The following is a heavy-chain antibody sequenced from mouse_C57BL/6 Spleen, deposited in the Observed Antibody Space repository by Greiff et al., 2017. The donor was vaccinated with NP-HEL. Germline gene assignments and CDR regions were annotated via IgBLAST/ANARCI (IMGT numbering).Heavy chain of an antibody. CDR3: AYYYGSSPFAY. D-gene: IGHD1-1*01. J-gene: IGHJ3*01. CDR1: GYTFTDYY. Sequence: VQLKQSGPELVKPGASVKISCKASGYTFTDYYMNWVKQSHGKSLEWIGDINPNNGGTSYNQKFKGKATLTVDKSSSTAYMELRSLTSEDSAVYYCAYYYGSSPFAYWGQGTLVTVSA. CDR2: INPNNGGT. V-gene: IGHV1-26*01.